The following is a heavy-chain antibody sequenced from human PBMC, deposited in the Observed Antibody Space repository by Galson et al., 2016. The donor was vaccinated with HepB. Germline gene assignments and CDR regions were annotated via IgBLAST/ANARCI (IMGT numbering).Heavy chain of an antibody. CDR2: VSSSSSTI. CDR1: GFTFSSYS. D-gene: IGHD3-16*02. Sequence: SLRLSCAASGFTFSSYSMNWVRQAPGEGLEWVSYVSSSSSTIYYADSVKGRFTISRDNAKNSLYLQMNSLRAEDTAVYYCARAPNLFIVYWGQGTLVTVSS. CDR3: ARAPNLFIVY. V-gene: IGHV3-48*01. J-gene: IGHJ4*02.